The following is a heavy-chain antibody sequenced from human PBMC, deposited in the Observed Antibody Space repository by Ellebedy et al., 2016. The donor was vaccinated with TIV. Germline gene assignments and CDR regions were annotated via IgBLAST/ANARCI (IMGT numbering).Heavy chain of an antibody. CDR3: ARSHTR. CDR2: ISSGSSYI. CDR1: GFTFSSYS. Sequence: GESLKISCAASGFTFSSYSMNWVRQAPGKGLEWVSSISSGSSYIYYADTVKGRFTISRDNAKNSLYLQMNSLRAEDTAVYYCARSHTRWGQGTLVTVSS. V-gene: IGHV3-21*01. J-gene: IGHJ4*02.